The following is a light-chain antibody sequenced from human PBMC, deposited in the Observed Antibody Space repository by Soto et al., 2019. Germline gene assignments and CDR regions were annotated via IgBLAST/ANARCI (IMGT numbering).Light chain of an antibody. V-gene: IGLV2-14*01. J-gene: IGLJ1*01. Sequence: QSVLTQPASVSGSPGQSITISCTGTSSDVGGYNYVSWYQQHPGKAPKLMIYEVSDRPSGVSNRFSGSKSGNTASLTISGLQAEDEADYYCSSYTITRTYVFGTGTKVNGL. CDR2: EVS. CDR3: SSYTITRTYV. CDR1: SSDVGGYNY.